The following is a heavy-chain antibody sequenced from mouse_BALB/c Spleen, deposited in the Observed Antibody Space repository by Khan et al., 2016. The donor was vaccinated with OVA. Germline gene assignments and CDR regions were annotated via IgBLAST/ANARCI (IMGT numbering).Heavy chain of an antibody. CDR2: INTYTGEP. CDR3: ARVRYNGTMDC. CDR1: GFTFTNYG. J-gene: IGHJ4*01. Sequence: QIQLVQSGPELKKPGETVQISCKASGFTFTNYGMNWVKQAPGKGLKWMGWINTYTGEPTFADDFKGRFAFSLETSASTAYLQINCLKNEDTATCFCARVRYNGTMDCWGQGTSVTVSS. V-gene: IGHV9-3-1*01. D-gene: IGHD2-14*01.